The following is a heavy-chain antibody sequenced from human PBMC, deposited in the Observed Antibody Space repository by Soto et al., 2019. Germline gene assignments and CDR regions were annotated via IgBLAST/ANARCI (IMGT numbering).Heavy chain of an antibody. D-gene: IGHD3-10*01. Sequence: ASVKVSCKASGYTCTSYAMHWVRQAPGQRLEWMGWINAGNGNTKYSQKFQGRVTITRDTSASTAYMELSSLRSEDTAVYYCARARGLAKKDDNWFDPWGQGTLVTVSS. V-gene: IGHV1-3*01. CDR3: ARARGLAKKDDNWFDP. J-gene: IGHJ5*02. CDR1: GYTCTSYA. CDR2: INAGNGNT.